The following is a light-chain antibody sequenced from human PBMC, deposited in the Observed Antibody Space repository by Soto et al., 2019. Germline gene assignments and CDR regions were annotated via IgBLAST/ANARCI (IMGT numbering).Light chain of an antibody. Sequence: EIVMTQSPATLSVSPGERATLSCRASQSVSSKVAWYQQKVGQAPRLLIYGASTRATGVPAWFSGSGSGTEFTLTLSSLQSEDFAVYYCQQYNTWPWTFGQGTTVEI. CDR3: QQYNTWPWT. CDR2: GAS. J-gene: IGKJ1*01. CDR1: QSVSSK. V-gene: IGKV3-15*01.